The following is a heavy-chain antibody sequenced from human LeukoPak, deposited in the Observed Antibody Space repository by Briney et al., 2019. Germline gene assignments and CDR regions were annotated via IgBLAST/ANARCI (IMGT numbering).Heavy chain of an antibody. CDR3: ARDKGGAVGATGYWFDP. V-gene: IGHV4-4*07. CDR1: GGSISSYC. Sequence: PSETLSLTCTVSGGSISSYCWSWIRQPAGKGLEWIGRIYTGGSTNYNPSLKSRVTMSVDTSKNQFSLKLSSVTAADTAVYYCARDKGGAVGATGYWFDPWGQGTLVTVSS. CDR2: IYTGGST. D-gene: IGHD1-26*01. J-gene: IGHJ5*02.